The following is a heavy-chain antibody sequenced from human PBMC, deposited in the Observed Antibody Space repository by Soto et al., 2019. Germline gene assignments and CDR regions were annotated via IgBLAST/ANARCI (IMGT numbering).Heavy chain of an antibody. CDR3: ARMLGSSWYSFFDY. V-gene: IGHV2-26*01. Sequence: QVTLKESGPVLVQPTETLTLTCTVSGFSLSNVRMGVRWIRQPPVKALEWLAHIFSNDEKSYSTSLKSRLTISKDTSKSQVVLAMTNMDPVDTATYYCARMLGSSWYSFFDYWGHGTLVTVSS. CDR1: GFSLSNVRMG. J-gene: IGHJ4*01. CDR2: IFSNDEK. D-gene: IGHD6-13*01.